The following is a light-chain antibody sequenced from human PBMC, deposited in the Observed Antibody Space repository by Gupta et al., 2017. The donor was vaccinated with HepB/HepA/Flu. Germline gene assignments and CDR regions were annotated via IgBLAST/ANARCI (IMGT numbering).Light chain of an antibody. V-gene: IGKV1-27*01. J-gene: IGKJ3*01. CDR2: AAS. Sequence: DIQMTQSPSSLSASVGDRVTITCRASQGISNYLAWYQQKPGKVPKLLIYAASTLHSGVPSRFSGSGSGTDFTLPISSLQPKDVATYYCQKYNSAPTFGPGTKVDIK. CDR1: QGISNY. CDR3: QKYNSAPT.